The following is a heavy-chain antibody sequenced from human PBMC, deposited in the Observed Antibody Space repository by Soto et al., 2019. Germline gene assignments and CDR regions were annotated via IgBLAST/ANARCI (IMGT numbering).Heavy chain of an antibody. D-gene: IGHD2-21*02. J-gene: IGHJ5*02. CDR3: ARRSDSPQSIWFAP. CDR2: IYYSGST. Sequence: QLQLQESGPGLVKPSETLSLTCTVSGGSISSSSYYWGWIRQPPGKGLEWIGSIYYSGSTYYNPSLKSRVTISVDTSKNQFSLKLSSVTAADTAVYYCARRSDSPQSIWFAPWGQGTLVTVSS. CDR1: GGSISSSSYY. V-gene: IGHV4-39*01.